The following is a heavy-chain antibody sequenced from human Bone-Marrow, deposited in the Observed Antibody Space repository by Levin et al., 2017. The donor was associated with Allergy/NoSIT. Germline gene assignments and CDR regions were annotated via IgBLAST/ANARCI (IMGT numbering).Heavy chain of an antibody. Sequence: SETLSLTCSVSGGSITNNIYYWGWIRQPPGMGLQWIGNIFYSGNAYYNPSLKSRVTMSVDTSKNQFSLKLNSVTAADTAVYYCAKLIHETLVQNPITAADDWGHGTLVTVSS. CDR1: GGSITNNIYY. D-gene: IGHD2/OR15-2a*01. CDR2: IFYSGNA. V-gene: IGHV4-39*01. CDR3: AKLIHETLVQNPITAADD. J-gene: IGHJ4*01.